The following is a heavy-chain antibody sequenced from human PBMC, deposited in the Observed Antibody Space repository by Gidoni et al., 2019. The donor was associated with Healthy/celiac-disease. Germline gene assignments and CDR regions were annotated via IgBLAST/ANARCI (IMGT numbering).Heavy chain of an antibody. V-gene: IGHV4-59*01. D-gene: IGHD3-22*01. CDR2: IYYSGST. CDR1: GGSISSYY. Sequence: QVQLQESGPGLVKPSETLSLTCTVSGGSISSYYWSWIRQPPGKGLEWIGYIYYSGSTNYNPSLKSRVTISVDTSKNQFSLRLSSVTAADTAVYYCARSGDYDSSGYYSPFDYWGQETLVTVSS. J-gene: IGHJ4*02. CDR3: ARSGDYDSSGYYSPFDY.